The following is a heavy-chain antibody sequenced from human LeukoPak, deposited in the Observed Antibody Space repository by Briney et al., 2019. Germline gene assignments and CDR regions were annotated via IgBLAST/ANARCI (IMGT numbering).Heavy chain of an antibody. Sequence: SETLSLTCTVSGGSISSGDYYWSWIRQPPGKGLEWIGYIYYSGSTYYNPSLKSRVTISVDTSKNQFSLKLTSVTAADTAVYYCTRDVGYQGYWGQGTLVTVSS. D-gene: IGHD2-15*01. V-gene: IGHV4-30-4*08. CDR3: TRDVGYQGY. CDR1: GGSISSGDYY. CDR2: IYYSGST. J-gene: IGHJ4*02.